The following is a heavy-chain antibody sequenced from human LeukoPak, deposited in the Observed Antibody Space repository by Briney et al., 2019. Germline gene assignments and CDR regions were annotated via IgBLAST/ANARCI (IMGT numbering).Heavy chain of an antibody. CDR2: ISAYNGNT. CDR3: ARGAAADPAWYFDL. Sequence: ASVKVSCKASGYTFTGYYMHWVRQAPGQGLEWMGWISAYNGNTNYAQKLQGRVTMTTDTSTSTAYMELRSLRSDDTAVYYCARGAAADPAWYFDLWGRGTLVTVSS. V-gene: IGHV1-18*04. D-gene: IGHD6-13*01. J-gene: IGHJ2*01. CDR1: GYTFTGYY.